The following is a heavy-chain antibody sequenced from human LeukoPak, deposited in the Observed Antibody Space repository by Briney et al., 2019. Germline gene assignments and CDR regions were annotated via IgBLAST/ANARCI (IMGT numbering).Heavy chain of an antibody. J-gene: IGHJ4*02. V-gene: IGHV3-23*01. CDR3: AKGRYYDFWSGAYYFDY. Sequence: GGSLRLSCAASGFTFSSYAMSWVRQAPGKGLEWASAISGSGGSTYYADSVKGRFTISRDNAKNTLYLQLNSLRAEDTAVYDCAKGRYYDFWSGAYYFDYWGQGTLVTVSS. D-gene: IGHD3-3*01. CDR1: GFTFSSYA. CDR2: ISGSGGST.